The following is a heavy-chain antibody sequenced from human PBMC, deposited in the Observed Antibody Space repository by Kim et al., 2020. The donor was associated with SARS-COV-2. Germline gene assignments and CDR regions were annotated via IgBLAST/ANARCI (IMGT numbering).Heavy chain of an antibody. CDR3: ARVYGSGSYRVGYYGMDV. J-gene: IGHJ6*02. V-gene: IGHV3-13*01. CDR1: GFTFSSYD. D-gene: IGHD3-10*01. Sequence: GGSLRLSCAASGFTFSSYDMHWVRQATGKGLEWVSAIGTAGDTYYPGSVKGRFTISRENAKNSLYLQMNSLRAGDTAVYYCARVYGSGSYRVGYYGMDVWGQGTTVTVSS. CDR2: IGTAGDT.